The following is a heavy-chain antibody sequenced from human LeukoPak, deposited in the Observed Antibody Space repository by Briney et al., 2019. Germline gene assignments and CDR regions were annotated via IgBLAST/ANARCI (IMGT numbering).Heavy chain of an antibody. J-gene: IGHJ3*02. CDR1: GFSFITYI. D-gene: IGHD3-10*01. CDR2: ISSTSSYI. CDR3: AREGVDAFDI. V-gene: IGHV3-21*01. Sequence: GGSLRHSCAASGFSFITYILNWVRQAPGKGLEWVSSISSTSSYIYYADSVKGRFTISRDNAKDSLYLQMNSLRAEDTAVYYCAREGVDAFDIWGQGTMVTVSS.